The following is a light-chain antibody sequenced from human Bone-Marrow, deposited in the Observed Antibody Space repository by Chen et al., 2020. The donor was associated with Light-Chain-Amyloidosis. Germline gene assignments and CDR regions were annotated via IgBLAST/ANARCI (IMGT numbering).Light chain of an antibody. V-gene: IGLV3-25*03. CDR1: VFPTKY. J-gene: IGLJ2*01. Sequence: SYLLPLPPSVSLSPGHPARISCPGEVFPTKYAYWYQQQPGQAPVLVIHRDTERPSGISERFSGSSSGTTARLTISGVQAEDEADYHCQSADSSGTYEVIFGGGTKLTVL. CDR3: QSADSSGTYEVI. CDR2: RDT.